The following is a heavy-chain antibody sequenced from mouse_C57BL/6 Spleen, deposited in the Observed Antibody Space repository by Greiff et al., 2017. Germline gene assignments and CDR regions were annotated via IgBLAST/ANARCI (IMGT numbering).Heavy chain of an antibody. CDR1: GFTFSSYA. J-gene: IGHJ3*01. CDR2: ISDGGSYT. CDR3: ASLYSNYD. D-gene: IGHD2-5*01. V-gene: IGHV5-4*03. Sequence: EVKVVESGGGLVKPGGSLKLSCAASGFTFSSYAMSWVRQTPEKRLEWVATISDGGSYTYYPDNVKGRFTISRDNAKNNLYLQMSHQKSEDTAMYYCASLYSNYDWGQGTLVTVSA.